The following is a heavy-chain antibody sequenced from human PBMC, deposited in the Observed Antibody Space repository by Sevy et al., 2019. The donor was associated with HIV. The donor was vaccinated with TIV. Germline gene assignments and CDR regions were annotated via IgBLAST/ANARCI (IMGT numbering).Heavy chain of an antibody. J-gene: IGHJ4*02. Sequence: SETLSLTCAVYGGSFSGYYWSWIRQPPGKGLEWIGEINHSGSTNYNPSLKSRVTISVDTSKNQFSLKLSSVTAADTAVYYCARGLHDILTGYYYDYWGQGTLVTVSS. CDR3: ARGLHDILTGYYYDY. V-gene: IGHV4-34*01. CDR2: INHSGST. D-gene: IGHD3-9*01. CDR1: GGSFSGYY.